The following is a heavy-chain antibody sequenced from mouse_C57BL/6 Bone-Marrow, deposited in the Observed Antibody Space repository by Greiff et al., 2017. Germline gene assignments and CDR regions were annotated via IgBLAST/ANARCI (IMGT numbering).Heavy chain of an antibody. V-gene: IGHV14-4*01. CDR2: IDPENGDT. CDR3: TRGGTTVVFDY. Sequence: EVQLQESGAELVRPGASVKLSCTASGFNIKDDYMHWVKQRPEQGLEWIGWIDPENGDTEYASKFQGKATITADTSSNTAYLQLSSLTSEDTAVYYCTRGGTTVVFDYWGQDTTLTVSS. D-gene: IGHD1-1*01. J-gene: IGHJ2*01. CDR1: GFNIKDDY.